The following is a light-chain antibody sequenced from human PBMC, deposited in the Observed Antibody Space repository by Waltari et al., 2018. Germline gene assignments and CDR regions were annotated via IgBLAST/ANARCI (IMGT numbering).Light chain of an antibody. CDR1: SNDVGGYHS. CDR2: DVS. CDR3: SSQSSNDVVL. J-gene: IGLJ2*01. V-gene: IGLV2-14*01. Sequence: QSALTQPASVSGSPGQSVTIFGAGTSNDVGGYHSVSWYQEHPGQAPRVIIYDVSDRPSGVSDRFSGSQSGNTASLTISGLQAEDEADYYCSSQSSNDVVLFGGGTKLTVL.